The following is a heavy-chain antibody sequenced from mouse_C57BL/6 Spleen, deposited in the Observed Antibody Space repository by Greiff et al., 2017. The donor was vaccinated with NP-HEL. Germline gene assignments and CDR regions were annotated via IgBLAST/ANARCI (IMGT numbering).Heavy chain of an antibody. D-gene: IGHD3-1*01. Sequence: VQLQQPGAELVKPGASVKLSCKASGYTFTSYWVHWVKQRPGQGLEWIGMIHPNSGSTNYNEKFKSKATLTVDKSSSTAYMQLSSLTSEDSAVYYCARPLGSYYFDYWGQGTTLTVSS. CDR2: IHPNSGST. J-gene: IGHJ2*01. V-gene: IGHV1-64*01. CDR3: ARPLGSYYFDY. CDR1: GYTFTSYW.